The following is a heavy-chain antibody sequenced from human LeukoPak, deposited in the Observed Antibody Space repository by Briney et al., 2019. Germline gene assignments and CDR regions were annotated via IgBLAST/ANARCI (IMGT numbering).Heavy chain of an antibody. CDR3: ARWLTYGNFDY. V-gene: IGHV1-18*01. CDR2: ISPYNGDT. J-gene: IGHJ4*02. CDR1: GYTFTSYG. Sequence: ASVKVSCKASGYTFTSYGITWVRQAPGQGLEWMAWISPYNGDTNYTQNLQGRVTMTTDTSTNTAYMELRSLRSDDTAVYYCARWLTYGNFDYWGQGTLVTVSS. D-gene: IGHD3-22*01.